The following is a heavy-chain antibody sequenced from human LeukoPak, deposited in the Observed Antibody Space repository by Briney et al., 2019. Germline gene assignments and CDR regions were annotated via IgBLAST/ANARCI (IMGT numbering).Heavy chain of an antibody. CDR2: IYYSGST. CDR3: GAHSSGYSGGKEK. Sequence: SSETLSLTCTVSGGSISSYYWSWIRQPPGKGLEWIGYIYYSGSTYYNPSLKSRVTISVDRSKNQFSLKLSSVTAADTAVYYCGAHSSGYSGGKEKWGQGTLVTVSS. J-gene: IGHJ4*02. V-gene: IGHV4-59*12. D-gene: IGHD3-22*01. CDR1: GGSISSYY.